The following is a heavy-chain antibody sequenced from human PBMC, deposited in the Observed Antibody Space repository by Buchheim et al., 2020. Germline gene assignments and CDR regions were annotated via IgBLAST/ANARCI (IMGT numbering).Heavy chain of an antibody. CDR1: GGSFSGYY. CDR2: INHSGRT. J-gene: IGHJ5*02. V-gene: IGHV4-34*01. D-gene: IGHD3-9*01. Sequence: QVQLQQWGAGLLKPSETLSLTCAVYGGSFSGYYWSWIRQPPGKGLEWIGEINHSGRTNYNPSLKSRVTISVDTSKNKFSLKLSSVTAADTAVYYCARDGRYLNWFDPWGQGTL. CDR3: ARDGRYLNWFDP.